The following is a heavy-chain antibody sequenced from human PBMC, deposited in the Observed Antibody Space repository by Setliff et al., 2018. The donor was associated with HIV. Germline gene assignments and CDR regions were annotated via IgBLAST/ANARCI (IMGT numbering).Heavy chain of an antibody. CDR3: VRGSHRSIDSLTAHYGY. D-gene: IGHD3-9*01. V-gene: IGHV1-3*01. J-gene: IGHJ4*02. CDR2: INADNGDT. CDR1: GYTFTSYA. Sequence: ASVKVSCKAYGYTFTSYAMHWVRQAPGQRLEWMGWINADNGDTKYSQKFQGRITITRDTSASTAYMEVSSLRSEDTAVYYCVRGSHRSIDSLTAHYGYWGQGTLVTVSS.